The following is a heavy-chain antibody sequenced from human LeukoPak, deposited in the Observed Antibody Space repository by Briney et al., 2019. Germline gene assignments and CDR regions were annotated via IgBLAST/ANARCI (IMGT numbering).Heavy chain of an antibody. D-gene: IGHD2-8*01. CDR2: IHTSGST. Sequence: PSETLSLTCTVSGGPISSYYWSWIRQPPGKGLEWIGHIHTSGSTNYNPSLKSRVTISVDTSKNQFSLKLSSVTAADTAVYYCARKCSSAVCYMYWGQGTLVTVSA. V-gene: IGHV4-4*09. J-gene: IGHJ4*02. CDR3: ARKCSSAVCYMY. CDR1: GGPISSYY.